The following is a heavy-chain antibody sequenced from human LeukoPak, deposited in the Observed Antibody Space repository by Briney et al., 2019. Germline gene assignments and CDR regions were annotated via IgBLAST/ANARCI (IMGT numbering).Heavy chain of an antibody. J-gene: IGHJ4*02. Sequence: PGGSLRLSCAASGFTFSSYEMNWVRQAPGKGLEWVSYISSSGSTIYYADSVKGRFTISRDNAKNSLYLQMNSLRAEDTAVYYCARERGGSWYFFVDWGQGTLSPSPQ. CDR2: ISSSGSTI. V-gene: IGHV3-48*03. D-gene: IGHD6-13*01. CDR1: GFTFSSYE. CDR3: ARERGGSWYFFVD.